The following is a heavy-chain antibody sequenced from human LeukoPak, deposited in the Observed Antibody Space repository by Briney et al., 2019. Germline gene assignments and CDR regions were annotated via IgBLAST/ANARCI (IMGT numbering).Heavy chain of an antibody. V-gene: IGHV4-31*03. D-gene: IGHD5-24*01. CDR2: IYYSGST. Sequence: PSRTLSLTCTVSGGSISSGGYYWSWIRQHPGKGLEWIGYIYYSGSTYYNPSLRSRVTISVDTSKNQFSLKLSSVTAADTAVYYCARGGRPKSWLNNNWFDPWGQGTLVTVSS. J-gene: IGHJ5*02. CDR1: GGSISSGGYY. CDR3: ARGGRPKSWLNNNWFDP.